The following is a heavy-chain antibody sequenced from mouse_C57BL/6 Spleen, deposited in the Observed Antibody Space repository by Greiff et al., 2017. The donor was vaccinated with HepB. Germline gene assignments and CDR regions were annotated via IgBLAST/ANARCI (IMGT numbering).Heavy chain of an antibody. CDR1: GYSFTGYF. Sequence: VQLQQSGPELVKPGDSVKISCKASGYSFTGYFMNWVMQSHGKSLEWIGRINPYNGDTFYNQKFKGKATLTVDKSSSTAHMELRSLTSEDSAVYYCARSGDYDEVWFAYWGQGTLVTVSA. CDR2: INPYNGDT. J-gene: IGHJ3*01. V-gene: IGHV1-20*01. CDR3: ARSGDYDEVWFAY. D-gene: IGHD2-4*01.